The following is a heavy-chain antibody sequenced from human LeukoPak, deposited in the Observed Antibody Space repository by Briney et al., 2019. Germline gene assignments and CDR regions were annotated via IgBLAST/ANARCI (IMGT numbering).Heavy chain of an antibody. V-gene: IGHV3-33*08. CDR1: GFTFSSYA. CDR3: ARGYSGYDRPPDY. Sequence: PGGSLRLSCAASGFTFSSYAMHWVCQAPGKGLEWVAVIWYDGSNKCYADSVKGRFTISRDSSKSTLYLQMNSLRAEDTAVYYCARGYSGYDRPPDYWGQGTLVAVSS. CDR2: IWYDGSNK. J-gene: IGHJ4*02. D-gene: IGHD5-12*01.